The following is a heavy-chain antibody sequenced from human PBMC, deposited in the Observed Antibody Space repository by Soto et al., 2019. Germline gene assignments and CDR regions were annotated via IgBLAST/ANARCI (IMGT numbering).Heavy chain of an antibody. CDR3: AKDLYGGFPGWFDP. J-gene: IGHJ5*02. CDR2: ISYDGSNK. V-gene: IGHV3-30-3*01. Sequence: VGSLRLSCAASGFTFSSYAMHWVRQAPGKGLEWVAVISYDGSNKYYADSVKGRFTISRDNSKNTLYLQMNSLRAEDTAVYYCAKDLYGGFPGWFDPWGQGTLVTVSS. CDR1: GFTFSSYA. D-gene: IGHD3-16*01.